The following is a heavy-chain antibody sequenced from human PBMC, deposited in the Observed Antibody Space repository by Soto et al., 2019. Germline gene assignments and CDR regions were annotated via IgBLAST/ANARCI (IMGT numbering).Heavy chain of an antibody. V-gene: IGHV3-23*01. D-gene: IGHD5-12*01. CDR3: ERYSGFTSLFDY. CDR1: GFTFSSYA. Sequence: QPGGSLRLSCAASGFTFSSYAMSWVRQAPGKGLEWVSAISGSGGSTYYADSVKGRFTISRDNSKNTLYLQMNSLRAEDTAVYYCERYSGFTSLFDYWGQGTLVTVSS. J-gene: IGHJ4*02. CDR2: ISGSGGST.